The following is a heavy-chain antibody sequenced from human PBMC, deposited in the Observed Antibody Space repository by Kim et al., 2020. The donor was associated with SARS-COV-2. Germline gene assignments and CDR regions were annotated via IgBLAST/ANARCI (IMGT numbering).Heavy chain of an antibody. J-gene: IGHJ5*02. CDR2: ISYDGTIQ. CDR1: GLTFRNYG. V-gene: IGHV3-30*18. CDR3: AKGPIAVVPGGKMWLDP. Sequence: GGSLRLSCAASGLTFRNYGMHWVRQAPGKGEWVADISYDGTIQYYGDSVEGRFTISRDNSKNTLYLQMNSLRVEDTAVYYCAKGPIAVVPGGKMWLDPWGPGTLVTVSS. D-gene: IGHD2-2*01.